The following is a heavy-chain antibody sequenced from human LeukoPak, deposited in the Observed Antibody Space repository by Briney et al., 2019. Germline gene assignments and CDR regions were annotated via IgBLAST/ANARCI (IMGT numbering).Heavy chain of an antibody. D-gene: IGHD3-9*01. CDR3: ARIPITIFRMGDDY. Sequence: PGGSLRLSCAASGFSVSDNYMSWVRQAPGKGLEWVSVLYSGGTSYYADSVKGRFTISRDNSKNTLYLQMNSLRVEDTAAYYCARIPITIFRMGDDYWGQGTLVTVSS. CDR2: LYSGGTS. CDR1: GFSVSDNY. V-gene: IGHV3-53*01. J-gene: IGHJ4*02.